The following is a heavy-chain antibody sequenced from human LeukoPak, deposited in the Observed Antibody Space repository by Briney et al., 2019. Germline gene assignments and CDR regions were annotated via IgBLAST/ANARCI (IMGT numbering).Heavy chain of an antibody. V-gene: IGHV3-7*01. D-gene: IGHD7-27*01. CDR1: GFTFSNYW. CDR2: IKQDGSEK. J-gene: IGHJ4*02. Sequence: GGSLRLSCEGSGFTFSNYWMSWVRQAPGKGLEWVANIKQDGSEKYYVDSVKGRFTISRDNAKNSLYLQMNSLRAEDTAVYYCARVKWGTGDYFDYWGQGTLVTVSS. CDR3: ARVKWGTGDYFDY.